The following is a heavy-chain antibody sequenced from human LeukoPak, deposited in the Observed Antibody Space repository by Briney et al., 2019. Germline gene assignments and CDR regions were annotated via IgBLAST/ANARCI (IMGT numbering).Heavy chain of an antibody. D-gene: IGHD3-10*01. Sequence: GGSLRLSCAASGFTFSSYWMHWVRQAPGKGLVWVSAISGSGGSTYYADSVKGRFTISRDNSKNTLYLQMNSLRAEDTAVYYCAKAVMVRGAYDAFDIWGQGTMVTVSS. J-gene: IGHJ3*02. V-gene: IGHV3-23*01. CDR2: ISGSGGST. CDR3: AKAVMVRGAYDAFDI. CDR1: GFTFSSYW.